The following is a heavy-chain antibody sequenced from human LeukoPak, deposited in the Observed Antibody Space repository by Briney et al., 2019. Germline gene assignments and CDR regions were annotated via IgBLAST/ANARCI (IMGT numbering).Heavy chain of an antibody. CDR1: GGSISSSSYY. J-gene: IGHJ4*02. V-gene: IGHV4-39*01. Sequence: SETLSLTCTVSGGSISSSSYYWGWIRQPPGKGLEWIGSIYYSGSTYYNPSLKSRVTISVDTSKNQFSLKLSSVTAADTAVFYCAANSADYNTLGSSYKVWGQGTLATVSS. CDR2: IYYSGST. CDR3: AANSADYNTLGSSYKV. D-gene: IGHD3-10*01.